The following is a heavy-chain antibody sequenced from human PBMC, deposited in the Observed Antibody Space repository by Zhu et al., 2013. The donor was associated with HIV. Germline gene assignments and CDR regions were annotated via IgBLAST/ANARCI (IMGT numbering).Heavy chain of an antibody. CDR2: IIPIFGIA. J-gene: IGHJ4*02. CDR3: ARTPYSGSYYFDS. V-gene: IGHV1-69*10. D-gene: IGHD1-26*01. Sequence: HLVQSGAEVKKPGASVKVSCKASGYTFTAYYIHWVRQAPGQGPEWMGGIIPIFGIANYAQKFQGRVTITADKSTSTAYMELRSLRSDDTAVYYCARTPYSGSYYFDSWGQGTLVTVSS. CDR1: GYTFTAYY.